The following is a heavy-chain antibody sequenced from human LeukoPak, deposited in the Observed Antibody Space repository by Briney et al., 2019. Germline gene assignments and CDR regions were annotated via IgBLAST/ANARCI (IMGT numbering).Heavy chain of an antibody. D-gene: IGHD3-22*01. V-gene: IGHV4-38-2*02. Sequence: SETLSLTCTVSGGSISSYYWSWIRQPPGKGLEWIGSIYHSGSTYYNPSLKSRVTISVDTSKNQFSLKLSSVTAADTAVYYCARDLPDSSGYHDAFDIWGQGTMVTVSS. CDR3: ARDLPDSSGYHDAFDI. J-gene: IGHJ3*02. CDR2: IYHSGST. CDR1: GGSISSYY.